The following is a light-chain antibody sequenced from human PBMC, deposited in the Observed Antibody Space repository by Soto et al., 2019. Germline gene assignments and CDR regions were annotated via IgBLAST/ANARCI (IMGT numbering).Light chain of an antibody. V-gene: IGKV3-11*01. CDR2: DAS. J-gene: IGKJ5*01. CDR1: QSVSSY. CDR3: QKYNSALT. Sequence: EIVLAQSPATLSLCPGERATLSCRASQSVSSYLAWYQQKPGQAPRLLIYDASNRATGIPARFSGSGSGTDFTLTISSLKPEDVATYFCQKYNSALTFGQGTRLEIK.